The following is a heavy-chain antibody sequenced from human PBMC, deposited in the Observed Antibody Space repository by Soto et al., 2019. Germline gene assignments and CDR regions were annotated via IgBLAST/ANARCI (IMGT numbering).Heavy chain of an antibody. CDR2: TSYDGSNK. CDR3: ARVQFDFWSGYHHYYYYGMDV. D-gene: IGHD3-3*01. V-gene: IGHV3-30-3*01. J-gene: IGHJ6*02. Sequence: GGSLRLSCAASGFTFSGYAMYWVRQAPGMGLECVAVTSYDGSNKYYADSVKGRFTISRDNSKNTLYLQMNSLRAEDTAVYYCARVQFDFWSGYHHYYYYGMDVWGQGTTVTVSS. CDR1: GFTFSGYA.